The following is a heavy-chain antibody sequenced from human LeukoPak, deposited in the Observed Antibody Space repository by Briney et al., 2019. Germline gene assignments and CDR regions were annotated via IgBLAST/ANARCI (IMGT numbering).Heavy chain of an antibody. V-gene: IGHV4-59*01. CDR3: ARSLGGYLYYFDY. D-gene: IGHD3-22*01. CDR1: GGSISSYF. CDR2: IYYSGST. J-gene: IGHJ4*02. Sequence: SETLSLTCTVSGGSISSYFWSWIRQPPGKGLEWIGYIYYSGSTNYNPSLKSRVTISVDTSKNQFSLKLRSVTAADTAVYYCARSLGGYLYYFDYWAREPWSPSPQ.